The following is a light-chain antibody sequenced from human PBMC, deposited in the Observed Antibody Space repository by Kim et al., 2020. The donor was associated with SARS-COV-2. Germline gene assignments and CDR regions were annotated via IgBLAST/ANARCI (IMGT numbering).Light chain of an antibody. J-gene: IGKJ4*01. V-gene: IGKV2-28*01. CDR3: MQGPQSALT. Sequence: DIVMAQSPLSLPVTPGEPASISCRSSQSLLYSNGKNYLSWYLQKPGQSPQLLIYLGSNRASGVPDRFSGSGSGTDFTLEISKVEAEDVGVYYCMQGPQSALTFGGGTKVDIK. CDR1: QSLLYSNGKNY. CDR2: LGS.